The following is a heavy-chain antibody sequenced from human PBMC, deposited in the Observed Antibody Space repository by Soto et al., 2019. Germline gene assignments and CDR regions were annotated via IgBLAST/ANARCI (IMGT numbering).Heavy chain of an antibody. CDR1: VGSISAYY. J-gene: IGHJ3*02. CDR2: ILYSGST. D-gene: IGHD3-22*01. CDR3: ARGGGYYDDAFDI. V-gene: IGHV4-59*01. Sequence: PSETLSLTCTVSVGSISAYYWSWIRQPPGKGLEWIAYILYSGSTNYNPSLKSRVTISEDTSKNQFSLRLSSVTAADTAVYYCARGGGYYDDAFDIWGQGTMVTVSS.